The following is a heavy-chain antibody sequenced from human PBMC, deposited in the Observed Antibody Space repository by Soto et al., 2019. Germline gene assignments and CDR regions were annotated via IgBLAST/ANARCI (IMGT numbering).Heavy chain of an antibody. CDR3: ARQGFGALHGRVDV. V-gene: IGHV4-59*08. CDR2: VHYSWGS. CDR1: GGSISSYH. J-gene: IGHJ6*02. Sequence: QVQLQESGPGLVKPSETLSLSCTVSGGSISSYHWSWIRQTPGKGLEWIGYVHYSWGSDYNPSLRXXVXXILDTAKSQFSLKLTSVTATDPAVYDCARQGFGALHGRVDVWGQGTTVTVSS. D-gene: IGHD3-10*01.